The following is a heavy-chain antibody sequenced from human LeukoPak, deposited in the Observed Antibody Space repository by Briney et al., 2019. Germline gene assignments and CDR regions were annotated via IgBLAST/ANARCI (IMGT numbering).Heavy chain of an antibody. CDR2: TYYRSTWYN. CDR3: ARRLTQYDCFDP. CDR1: GDSVSSNSVT. V-gene: IGHV6-1*01. Sequence: SQTLSLTRAISGDSVSSNSVTWNWIRQSPSRGLEWLGRTYYRSTWYNDYAVSVRGRITVNPDASKNQFSLHLNSVTPEDTAVYYCARRLTQYDCFDPWGQGILVTVSS. J-gene: IGHJ5*02. D-gene: IGHD2-2*01.